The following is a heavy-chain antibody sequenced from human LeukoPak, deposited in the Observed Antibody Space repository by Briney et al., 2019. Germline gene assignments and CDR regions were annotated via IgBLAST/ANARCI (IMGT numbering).Heavy chain of an antibody. Sequence: GASVKVSCKASGYTFTSYTMNWVRQAPGQGLEWVGWINTNTGKSTYAQGFTGRFVFSLDTSVSTTYLQINSLKAEDTAVYYRARGGSEYAFWSVQRSNWFDPWGQGTLITVSS. J-gene: IGHJ5*02. V-gene: IGHV7-4-1*02. D-gene: IGHD3-3*01. CDR3: ARGGSEYAFWSVQRSNWFDP. CDR2: INTNTGKS. CDR1: GYTFTSYT.